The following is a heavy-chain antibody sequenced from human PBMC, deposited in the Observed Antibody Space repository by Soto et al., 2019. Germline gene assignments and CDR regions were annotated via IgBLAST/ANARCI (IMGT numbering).Heavy chain of an antibody. CDR3: APLVVPAALDYFDS. J-gene: IGHJ4*02. D-gene: IGHD2-2*01. CDR2: IYWDDDK. CDR1: GFSLSTSGVG. V-gene: IGHV2-5*02. Sequence: QITLKESGPPLVKPTQTLTLTCTFSGFSLSTSGVGVGWIRQPPGKALEWLALIYWDDDKRYSPSLKSRLTISKDPSKNQVVLTMTNMDPVDTATYYCAPLVVPAALDYFDSWGQGTLVTVSS.